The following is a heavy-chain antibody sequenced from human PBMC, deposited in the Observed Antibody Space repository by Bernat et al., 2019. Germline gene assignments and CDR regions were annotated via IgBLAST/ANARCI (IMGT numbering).Heavy chain of an antibody. J-gene: IGHJ4*02. CDR1: GFTFSSYG. Sequence: QVQLVESGGGVVQPGRSLRLSCAASGFTFSSYGMHWVRQAPGKGLEWVAVISYDGSNKYYADSVKGRFTISRDNSKNTLYLQMNSLRAEDTAVYYCAKRPNLGPDYDYVWGSYRFDYWGQETLVTVSS. CDR2: ISYDGSNK. D-gene: IGHD3-16*02. CDR3: AKRPNLGPDYDYVWGSYRFDY. V-gene: IGHV3-30*18.